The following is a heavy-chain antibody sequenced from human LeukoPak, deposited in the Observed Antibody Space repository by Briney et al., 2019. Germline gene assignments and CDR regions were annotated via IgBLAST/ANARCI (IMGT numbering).Heavy chain of an antibody. CDR3: AKDRGLLGVSDY. J-gene: IGHJ4*02. V-gene: IGHV3-23*01. CDR2: LSGSGDST. D-gene: IGHD3-10*01. CDR1: GFTFSSYS. Sequence: PGGSLRLSCAASGFTFSSYSMNWVRQAPGKGLEWVSVLSGSGDSTYYADSVKGRFTISRDNSKNTLYLQMNSLRAEATAIYYCAKDRGLLGVSDYWGQGTLVTVSS.